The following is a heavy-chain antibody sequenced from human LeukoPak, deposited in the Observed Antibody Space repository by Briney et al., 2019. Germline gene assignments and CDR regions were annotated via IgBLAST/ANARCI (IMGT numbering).Heavy chain of an antibody. V-gene: IGHV3-74*01. CDR3: AKDLPAPAFDAFDI. Sequence: PGGSLRLSCAASGFTFSNYWMHWVRRTAGKGLVWVSLINADGNITTYADSVKGRFTISRDNAKNTLYLQMNSLRAEDTAVYYCAKDLPAPAFDAFDIWGQGTMVTVSS. J-gene: IGHJ3*02. CDR1: GFTFSNYW. CDR2: INADGNIT.